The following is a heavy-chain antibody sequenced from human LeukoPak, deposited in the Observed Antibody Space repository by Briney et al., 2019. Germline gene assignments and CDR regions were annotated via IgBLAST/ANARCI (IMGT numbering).Heavy chain of an antibody. CDR2: IKEDGSEK. V-gene: IGHV3-7*04. D-gene: IGHD3-3*02. CDR1: GFTFSNYW. J-gene: IGHJ4*02. CDR3: ARDSQHLNFDH. Sequence: GGSLRLSCAASGFTFSNYWMNWVRQAPGKGLEWVANIKEDGSEKYYVDSVKGRFTISRDNAKNSLYLQMDSLRAEDTAVYYCARDSQHLNFDHWGQGTLVTDSS.